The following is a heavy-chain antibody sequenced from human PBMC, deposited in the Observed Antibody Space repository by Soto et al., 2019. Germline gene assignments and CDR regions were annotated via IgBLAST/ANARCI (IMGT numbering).Heavy chain of an antibody. CDR1: GFSFSEYG. V-gene: IGHV3-23*01. D-gene: IGHD3-16*02. CDR2: ISGNKMTT. J-gene: IGHJ1*01. CDR3: AKHRLNTITSLSDW. Sequence: EIQLLESGGVLAQPGGSLRLSCVASGFSFSEYGMSWVRQTPQKTLEWVASISGNKMTTFYPDSVKGRFFISRDNSDNTLHLQMNRLREDDTYIYYCAKHRLNTITSLSDWWGQGVQVTVSS.